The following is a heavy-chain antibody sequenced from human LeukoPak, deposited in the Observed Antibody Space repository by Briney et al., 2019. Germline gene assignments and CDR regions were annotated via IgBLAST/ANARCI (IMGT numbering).Heavy chain of an antibody. CDR2: MNPNSGKT. J-gene: IGHJ5*01. V-gene: IGHV1-8*01. CDR3: ARGQFRYYYGSGRRTRVGWFDP. D-gene: IGHD3-10*01. Sequence: ASVKLSCKAFGHTFSRYDINWVRRATGHGLEWMGWMNPNSGKTVYAQKFQGRVTMTRNTSISTDYMELSSLRTEDTAVYYCARGQFRYYYGSGRRTRVGWFDPWGQGTLVTVSS. CDR1: GHTFSRYD.